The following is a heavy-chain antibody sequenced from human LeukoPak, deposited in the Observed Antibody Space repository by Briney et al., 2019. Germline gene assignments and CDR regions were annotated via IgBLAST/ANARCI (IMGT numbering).Heavy chain of an antibody. Sequence: ASVKVSCKASVYTFTSYGISWVRQAPGQGREWMGWISAYNGNTNYAQKLQGRVTMTTDTSTSTAYMELRSLRSDDTAVYYCARDTTVTKPSSRYYYYGMDVWGQGTTVTVSS. CDR3: ARDTTVTKPSSRYYYYGMDV. CDR2: ISAYNGNT. CDR1: VYTFTSYG. D-gene: IGHD4-11*01. J-gene: IGHJ6*02. V-gene: IGHV1-18*01.